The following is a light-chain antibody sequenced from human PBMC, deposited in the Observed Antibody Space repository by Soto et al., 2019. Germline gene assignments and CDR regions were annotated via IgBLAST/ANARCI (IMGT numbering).Light chain of an antibody. Sequence: DIQMTQSPSTLSASIGDRVTITCRASQSIGSELAWYQQKPGKAPKLLIYKASSLESGVPQRFSGSGSGTEFTLTISSLQTDDFSTCYCQQYHSYWTLGQGTKADIK. CDR1: QSIGSE. CDR3: QQYHSYWT. V-gene: IGKV1-5*03. J-gene: IGKJ1*01. CDR2: KAS.